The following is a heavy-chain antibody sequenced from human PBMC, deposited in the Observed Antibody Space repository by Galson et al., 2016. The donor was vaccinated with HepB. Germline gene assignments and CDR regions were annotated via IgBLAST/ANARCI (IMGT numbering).Heavy chain of an antibody. V-gene: IGHV3-48*01. CDR1: GFTFSSYS. J-gene: IGHJ2*01. Sequence: SLRLSCATSGFTFSSYSMNWVRQAPGKGLEWVSYITASTTTIRYADSVKGRFTISRDKAKNSLYLQMTSLRAEDTAVYYCASGTTVTTPNSFWYFDLWGRGTLVTVSS. CDR2: ITASTTTI. CDR3: ASGTTVTTPNSFWYFDL. D-gene: IGHD4-23*01.